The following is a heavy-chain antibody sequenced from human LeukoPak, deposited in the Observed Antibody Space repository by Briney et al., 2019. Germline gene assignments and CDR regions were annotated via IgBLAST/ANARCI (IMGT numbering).Heavy chain of an antibody. CDR1: GYTFTSYG. CDR2: IIPIFGTA. J-gene: IGHJ5*02. D-gene: IGHD5-18*01. Sequence: WASVKVSCKASGYTFTSYGISWVRQAPGQGLEWMGGIIPIFGTANYAQKFQGRVTITTDESTSTAYMELSSLRSEDTAVYYCARGGIEGYLNWFDPWGQGTLVTVSS. V-gene: IGHV1-69*05. CDR3: ARGGIEGYLNWFDP.